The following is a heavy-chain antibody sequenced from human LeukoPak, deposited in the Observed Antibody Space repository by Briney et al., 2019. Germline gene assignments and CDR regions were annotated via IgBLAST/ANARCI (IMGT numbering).Heavy chain of an antibody. CDR3: ARRVVNNRNWYFNL. J-gene: IGHJ2*01. CDR2: IYPGDSDT. D-gene: IGHD2-15*01. Sequence: GESLKISCKGSGYSFTSYWIGWVRQMPGKGLEWMGIIYPGDSDTRYSPSFQGQVTIAADKSINTAYLEWSSLKASDTAMYYCARRVVNNRNWYFNLWGRGTLVTVSS. CDR1: GYSFTSYW. V-gene: IGHV5-51*01.